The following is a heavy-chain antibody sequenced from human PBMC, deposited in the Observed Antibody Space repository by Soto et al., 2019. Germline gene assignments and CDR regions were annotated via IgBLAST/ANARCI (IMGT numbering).Heavy chain of an antibody. Sequence: QLQLQESGPALVKPSETLSLSCTVSGGSISRISNYWGWLRQAPGKGLEWIGSIYYRGSDYYNPTLKSRASVSVDASNNTVSLRLTSVTAADTAVYYCASLPLYDSSGYPGDWGQGAPVTVSA. CDR3: ASLPLYDSSGYPGD. J-gene: IGHJ4*02. V-gene: IGHV4-39*01. D-gene: IGHD3-22*01. CDR1: GGSISRISNY. CDR2: IYYRGSD.